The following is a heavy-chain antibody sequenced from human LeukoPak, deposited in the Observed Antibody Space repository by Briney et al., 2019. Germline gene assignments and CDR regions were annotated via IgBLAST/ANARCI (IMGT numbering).Heavy chain of an antibody. D-gene: IGHD4-17*01. CDR1: GGSFSGYY. J-gene: IGHJ5*02. V-gene: IGHV4-34*01. CDR3: ARHSTTMTTGWFDP. CDR2: IYYSGST. Sequence: SSETLSLTCAVYGGSFSGYYWSWIRQPPGKGLEWIGSIYYSGSTYYNPSLKSRVTISVDTSKNQFSLKLSSVTAADTAVYYCARHSTTMTTGWFDPWGQGTLVTVSS.